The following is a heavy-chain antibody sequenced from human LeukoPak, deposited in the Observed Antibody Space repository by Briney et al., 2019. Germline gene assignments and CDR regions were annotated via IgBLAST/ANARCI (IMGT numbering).Heavy chain of an antibody. J-gene: IGHJ4*02. CDR1: GYSISSGYY. CDR3: ARDFEYYFDY. CDR2: IYHSGST. Sequence: SETLSLTCTVSGYSISSGYYWGWIRQPPGKGLEWIGSIYHSGSTYYNPSLKSRVTISIDTSKNQFSLKLSSVTAADTAVYYCARDFEYYFDYWGQGTLVTVSS. V-gene: IGHV4-38-2*02. D-gene: IGHD3-9*01.